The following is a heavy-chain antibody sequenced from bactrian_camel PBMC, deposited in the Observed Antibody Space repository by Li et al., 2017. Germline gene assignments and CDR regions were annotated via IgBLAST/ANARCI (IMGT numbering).Heavy chain of an antibody. J-gene: IGHJ6*01. Sequence: VQLVESGGDLVQPGGSLTLSCTASGFTFSGYWMYWVRQTPAKGLEWVSGVASNGGSTEYADSIVGRFTISRDNAKNTVYLQMNSLKSEDTALYYCATNVGDIATMTKFGYWGQGTQVTVS. V-gene: IGHV3S1*01. CDR1: GFTFSGYW. CDR2: VASNGGST. D-gene: IGHD4*01. CDR3: ATNVGDIATMTKFGY.